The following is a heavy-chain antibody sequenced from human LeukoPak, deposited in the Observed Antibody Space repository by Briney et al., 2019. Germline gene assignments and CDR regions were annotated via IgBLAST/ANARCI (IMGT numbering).Heavy chain of an antibody. Sequence: ASVKVSCKASGYTFTSYGISWVRQAPGQGLEWMGWISAYNGNANYAQKLQGRVTMTTDTSTSTAYMELRSLRSDDTAVYYCARDGMIIMVRGVIIPENYYYYGMDVWGQGTTVTVSS. V-gene: IGHV1-18*01. CDR3: ARDGMIIMVRGVIIPENYYYYGMDV. J-gene: IGHJ6*02. CDR2: ISAYNGNA. D-gene: IGHD3-10*01. CDR1: GYTFTSYG.